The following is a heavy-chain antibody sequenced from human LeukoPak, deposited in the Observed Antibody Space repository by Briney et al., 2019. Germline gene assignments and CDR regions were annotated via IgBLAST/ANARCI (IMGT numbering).Heavy chain of an antibody. D-gene: IGHD2-15*01. Sequence: NPGGSLRLSCDASGFSISDYYMSWIRQSPGKGLEWISYITSGSGSTKYADSVKGRFTISRDKAKNSVALQLNSLRAEDTAVYYCTKERRGSCYAFESWGQGTLVTVSS. CDR3: TKERRGSCYAFES. V-gene: IGHV3-11*05. J-gene: IGHJ4*02. CDR2: ITSGSGST. CDR1: GFSISDYY.